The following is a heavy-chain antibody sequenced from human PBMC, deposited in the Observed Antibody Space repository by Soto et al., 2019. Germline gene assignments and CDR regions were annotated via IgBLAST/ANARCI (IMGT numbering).Heavy chain of an antibody. D-gene: IGHD3-3*01. Sequence: GGSLRLSCAASGFTFSSYSMNWVRQAPGKGLEWVSYISSSSSTIYYADSVKGRFTISRDNAKNSLYLQMNSLRAEDTAVYYCARDSKFLEWLALPEYFQHWGQGTLVTVSS. V-gene: IGHV3-48*01. J-gene: IGHJ1*01. CDR3: ARDSKFLEWLALPEYFQH. CDR2: ISSSSSTI. CDR1: GFTFSSYS.